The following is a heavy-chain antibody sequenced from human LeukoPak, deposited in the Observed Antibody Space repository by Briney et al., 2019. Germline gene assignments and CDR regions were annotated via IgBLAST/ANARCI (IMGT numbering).Heavy chain of an antibody. CDR2: IYHSGST. D-gene: IGHD3-22*01. V-gene: IGHV4-38-2*02. Sequence: SETLSLTCTVSGYSISSGYYWGWIRQPPGKGLEWIGSIYHSGSTYYNPSLESRVTISVDTSKNQFSLKLSSVTAADTAVYYCARDQIGLDYWGQGTLVTVSS. CDR1: GYSISSGYY. CDR3: ARDQIGLDY. J-gene: IGHJ4*02.